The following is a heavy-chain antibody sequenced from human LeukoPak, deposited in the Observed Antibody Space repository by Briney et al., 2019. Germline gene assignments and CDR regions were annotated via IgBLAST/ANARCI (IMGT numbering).Heavy chain of an antibody. V-gene: IGHV1-69*05. D-gene: IGHD2-2*01. CDR1: GGTFSSYA. CDR3: ARGGCSSTSCYWTSEPRYMDV. J-gene: IGHJ6*03. CDR2: IIPIFGTA. Sequence: ASVKVSCKASGGTFSSYAISWVRQAPGQGLEWMGGIIPIFGTANYAQKLQGRVTMTTDTSTSTAYMELRSLRSDDTAVYYCARGGCSSTSCYWTSEPRYMDVWGKGTTVTVSS.